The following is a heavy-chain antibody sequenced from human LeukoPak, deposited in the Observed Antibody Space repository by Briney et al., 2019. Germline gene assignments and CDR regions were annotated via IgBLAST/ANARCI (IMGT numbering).Heavy chain of an antibody. CDR1: GFTVSSNS. V-gene: IGHV3-53*01. D-gene: IGHD6-13*01. Sequence: GGSLRLSCTVSGFTVSSNSMSWVRQAPGKGLEWVSFIYSDNTHYSDSVKGRFTISRDNAKNTLYLQMNSLRAEDTAVYYCARGIIAAVHSWFDPWGQGTLVTVSS. J-gene: IGHJ5*02. CDR3: ARGIIAAVHSWFDP. CDR2: IYSDNT.